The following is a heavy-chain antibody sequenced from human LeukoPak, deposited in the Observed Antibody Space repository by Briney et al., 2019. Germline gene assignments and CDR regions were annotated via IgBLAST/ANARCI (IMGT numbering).Heavy chain of an antibody. D-gene: IGHD6-19*01. CDR2: IGTAGDT. Sequence: PGGSLRLSCAASGFTFSSYDMHWVRQATGKGLEWVSAIGTAGDTYYPGSVKGRFTISRENAKNSLYLQMNSLRAGDTAVYYCAKGRAVAGLDCWGQGTLVTVSS. J-gene: IGHJ4*02. CDR1: GFTFSSYD. CDR3: AKGRAVAGLDC. V-gene: IGHV3-13*01.